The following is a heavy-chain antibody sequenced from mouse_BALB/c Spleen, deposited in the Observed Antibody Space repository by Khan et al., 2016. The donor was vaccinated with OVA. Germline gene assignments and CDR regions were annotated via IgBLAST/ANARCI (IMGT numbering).Heavy chain of an antibody. CDR3: ARGDGYYEDAMDY. Sequence: QVQLKESGPGLVAPSQSLSITCTVSGFSLTSYGIHWVRQPPGKGLEWLGVIWAGGSTNYYSALMSRLSISKDNSKSQVFLKMNSLQTDDTAMYYCARGDGYYEDAMDYWGQGTSVTVSS. CDR2: IWAGGST. J-gene: IGHJ4*01. V-gene: IGHV2-9*02. D-gene: IGHD2-3*01. CDR1: GFSLTSYG.